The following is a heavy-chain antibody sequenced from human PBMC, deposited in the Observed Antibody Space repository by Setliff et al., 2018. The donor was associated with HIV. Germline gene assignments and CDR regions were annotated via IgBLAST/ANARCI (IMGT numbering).Heavy chain of an antibody. CDR3: ARDHQWLLRGSCYYYYYMDV. D-gene: IGHD5-12*01. V-gene: IGHV1-3*01. CDR2: INAGNGNT. Sequence: ASVMVSCKASGYTFTNYAMHWVRQAPGQRLEWMGWINAGNGNTKYSQKFQGRVTITRDTSASTAYMELSSLRSEDTAVYYCARDHQWLLRGSCYYYYYMDVWGKGTTVTVSS. J-gene: IGHJ6*03. CDR1: GYTFTNYA.